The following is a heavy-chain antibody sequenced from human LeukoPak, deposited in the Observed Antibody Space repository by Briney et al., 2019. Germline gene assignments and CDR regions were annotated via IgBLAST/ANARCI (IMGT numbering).Heavy chain of an antibody. CDR1: GFTFSSYE. Sequence: GGSLRLSCAASGFTFSSYEMNWVRQAPGKGLEWVSYISRSGSTIYYADSVKGRFTISRDNAKNSLYLQMNSLRAEDTAVYYCASDPGQLYGDYGFDYWGQGTLVTVSS. D-gene: IGHD4-17*01. J-gene: IGHJ4*02. CDR2: ISRSGSTI. CDR3: ASDPGQLYGDYGFDY. V-gene: IGHV3-48*03.